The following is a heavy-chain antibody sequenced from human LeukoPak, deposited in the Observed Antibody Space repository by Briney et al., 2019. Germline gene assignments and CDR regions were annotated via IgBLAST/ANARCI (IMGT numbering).Heavy chain of an antibody. V-gene: IGHV4-59*01. J-gene: IGHJ4*02. CDR3: ARESGGIVDY. D-gene: IGHD6-13*01. CDR1: GGSISSYY. Sequence: PETLSLTCTVSGGSISSYYWSWVRQPPGKGLEWVGCIYFSGGATYNPPLSSGVTIYINTPKNQFSLKLSSVTAADTAVYYCARESGGIVDYWGQGTLVTVSS. CDR2: IYFSGGA.